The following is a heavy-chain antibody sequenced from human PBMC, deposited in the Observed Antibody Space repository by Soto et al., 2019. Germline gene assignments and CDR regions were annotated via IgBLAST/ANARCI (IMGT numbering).Heavy chain of an antibody. J-gene: IGHJ3*02. CDR3: AKSSITIFGVVGTGAFDI. V-gene: IGHV3-23*01. Sequence: GESLKISCAASGFTFSSYAMSWVRQAPGKGLEWVSAISGSGGSTYYADSVKGRFTISRDNSKNTLYLQMNSLRAEDTAVYYCAKSSITIFGVVGTGAFDIWGQGTMVTVSS. CDR2: ISGSGGST. CDR1: GFTFSSYA. D-gene: IGHD3-3*01.